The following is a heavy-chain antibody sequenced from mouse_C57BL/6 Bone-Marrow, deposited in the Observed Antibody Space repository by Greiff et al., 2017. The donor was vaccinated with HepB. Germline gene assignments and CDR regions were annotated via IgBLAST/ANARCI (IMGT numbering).Heavy chain of an antibody. V-gene: IGHV3-6*01. CDR1: GYSITSGYY. J-gene: IGHJ2*01. CDR2: ISYDGSN. Sequence: VQLQQSGPGLVKPSQSLSLTCSVTGYSITSGYYWNWIRQFPGNKLEWMGYISYDGSNNYNPSLKNRISITRDTSKNQFFLKLNSVTTEDTATYYCVRVLSPYYFDYWGQGTTLTVSS. CDR3: VRVLSPYYFDY.